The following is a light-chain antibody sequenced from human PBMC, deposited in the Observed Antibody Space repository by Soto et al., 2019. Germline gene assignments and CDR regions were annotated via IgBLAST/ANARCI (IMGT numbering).Light chain of an antibody. CDR3: QQLNGSPWT. J-gene: IGKJ1*01. Sequence: DIQLTQSPSSLSASVGDRVTITCQASPAIASFLAWYQQKPGTAPKLLIYGASTLQSGVPSRFSGSRSGTDYTLTIASLQPEDFATYYCQQLNGSPWTFGQGTKVEIK. V-gene: IGKV1-9*01. CDR2: GAS. CDR1: PAIASF.